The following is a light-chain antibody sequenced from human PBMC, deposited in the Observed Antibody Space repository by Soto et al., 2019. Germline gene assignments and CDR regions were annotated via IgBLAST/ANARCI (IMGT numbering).Light chain of an antibody. CDR2: GNS. CDR3: QSYDSSLSVNYV. CDR1: SSNIGAGYD. Sequence: QSVLTQPPSVSGAPRQRVTISCTGSSSNIGAGYDVHWYQQLPGTAPKPLIYGNSNRPSGVPDRFSGSKSGTSASLAITGLQAEDEADYYCQSYDSSLSVNYVFGTGTKVTVL. V-gene: IGLV1-40*01. J-gene: IGLJ1*01.